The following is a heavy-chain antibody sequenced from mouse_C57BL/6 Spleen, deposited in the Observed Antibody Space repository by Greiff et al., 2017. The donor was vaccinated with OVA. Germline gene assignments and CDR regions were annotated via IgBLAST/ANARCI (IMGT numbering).Heavy chain of an antibody. J-gene: IGHJ2*01. Sequence: VQLQQSGPELVKPGASVKISCKASGYAFSSSWMNWVKQRPGKGLEWIGRIYPGDGDTNYNGKFKGKATLTADKSSSTAYMQLSSLTSEDSSVYFCARDYGSSFYYFDYWGQGTTLTVSS. CDR3: ARDYGSSFYYFDY. CDR1: GYAFSSSW. V-gene: IGHV1-82*01. D-gene: IGHD1-1*01. CDR2: IYPGDGDT.